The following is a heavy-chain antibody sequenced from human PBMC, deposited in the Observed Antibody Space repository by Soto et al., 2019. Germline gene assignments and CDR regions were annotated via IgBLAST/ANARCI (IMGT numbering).Heavy chain of an antibody. CDR3: ATVHNTSRSFDY. D-gene: IGHD1-20*01. J-gene: IGHJ4*02. V-gene: IGHV3-23*01. Sequence: GGSLRLSCVASGFTFNIYAMTWVRQAPGKGLEWVSTTGATGRTTYYSDSVKGRFTVSRDNSKNTLDLQMSNLRAEDTAVYYCATVHNTSRSFDYWGQGTLVT. CDR1: GFTFNIYA. CDR2: TGATGRTT.